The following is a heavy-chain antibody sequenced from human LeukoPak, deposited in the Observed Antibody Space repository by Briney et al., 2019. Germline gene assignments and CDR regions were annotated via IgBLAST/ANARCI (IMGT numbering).Heavy chain of an antibody. CDR1: GGSISSSSYY. Sequence: PSETLSPTCTVSGGSISSSSYYWGWIRQPPGKGLEWIGSIYYSGSTYYNPSLKSRVTISVDTSKNQFSLKLSSVTAADTAVYYCARLVGFWSGYYYYYYMDVWGKGTTVTVSS. CDR3: ARLVGFWSGYYYYYYMDV. D-gene: IGHD3-3*01. J-gene: IGHJ6*03. V-gene: IGHV4-39*01. CDR2: IYYSGST.